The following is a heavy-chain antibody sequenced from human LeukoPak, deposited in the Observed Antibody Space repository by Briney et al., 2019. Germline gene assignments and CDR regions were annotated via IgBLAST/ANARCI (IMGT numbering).Heavy chain of an antibody. CDR2: ISYDGSNK. CDR3: AKDPVRYSGSYNWFDP. Sequence: GGSLRLSCATSGFTFSSYALNWVRRAPGKGLEWVAVISYDGSNKYYADSVQDRFTISRDNSKNTLNLQMNSLRTEDTALYYCAKDPVRYSGSYNWFDPWGQGTLVTVSS. J-gene: IGHJ5*02. D-gene: IGHD1-26*01. CDR1: GFTFSSYA. V-gene: IGHV3-30-3*01.